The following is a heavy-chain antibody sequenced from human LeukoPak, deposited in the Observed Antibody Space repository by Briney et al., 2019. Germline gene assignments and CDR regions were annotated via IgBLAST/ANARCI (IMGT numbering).Heavy chain of an antibody. D-gene: IGHD6-13*01. CDR3: ARSFPGIAAAGTGGY. CDR1: GGTFSSYA. CDR2: IIPIFGTA. Sequence: GASVKVSCKASGGTFSSYAISWVRQAPGQGLEWMGGIIPIFGTANYAQKFQGRVPITADESTSTAYMELSSLRSEDTAVYYCARSFPGIAAAGTGGYWGQGTLVTVSS. V-gene: IGHV1-69*13. J-gene: IGHJ4*02.